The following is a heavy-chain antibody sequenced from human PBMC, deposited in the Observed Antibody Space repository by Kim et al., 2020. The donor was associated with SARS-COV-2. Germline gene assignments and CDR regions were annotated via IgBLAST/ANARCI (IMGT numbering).Heavy chain of an antibody. CDR3: ARDLRQQRYFDY. D-gene: IGHD6-13*01. V-gene: IGHV3-48*02. Sequence: YYADARKGRITIARDNAKNSLYLQRNSLRDEETAVYYCARDLRQQRYFDYWGQGTLVTVSS. J-gene: IGHJ4*02.